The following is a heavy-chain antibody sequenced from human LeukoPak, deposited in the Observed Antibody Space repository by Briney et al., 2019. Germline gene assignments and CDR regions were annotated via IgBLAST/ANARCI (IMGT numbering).Heavy chain of an antibody. V-gene: IGHV3-11*01. CDR1: GFTFSDYY. CDR3: AREHTSGTYYIDY. J-gene: IGHJ4*02. Sequence: PGGSLRLSCAASGFTFSDYYMTWIRQAPGNGLEWVSYISNSGSNIYYADSVKGRFTISRDNGKNSLYLQMNSVRAEDTAVYYCAREHTSGTYYIDYWGQGTLVTVSS. D-gene: IGHD1-26*01. CDR2: ISNSGSNI.